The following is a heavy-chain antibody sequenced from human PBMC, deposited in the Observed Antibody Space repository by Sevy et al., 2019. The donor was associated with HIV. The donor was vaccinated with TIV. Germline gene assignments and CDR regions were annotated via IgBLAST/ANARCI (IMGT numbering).Heavy chain of an antibody. J-gene: IGHJ4*02. CDR2: IRYDGSNS. CDR3: ATDSTTRSGDLLY. Sequence: GGSLRLSCAASGFTFSNYGMHWVRQPPGKGLEWVAFIRYDGSNSYYVDSAKGRFTLSRDNSKNTLYLQMNSLRTEDTAVYYCATDSTTRSGDLLYWGQGDLVTVSS. CDR1: GFTFSNYG. D-gene: IGHD1-26*01. V-gene: IGHV3-30*02.